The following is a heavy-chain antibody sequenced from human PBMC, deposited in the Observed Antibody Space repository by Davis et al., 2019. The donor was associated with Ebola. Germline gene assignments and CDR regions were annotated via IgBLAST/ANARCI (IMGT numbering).Heavy chain of an antibody. CDR1: GGTFSSYA. Sequence: SVKVSCKASGGTFSSYAISWVRQAPGQGLEWMGGIIPIFGTANYAQKFQGWVTMTRDTSISTAYMELSRLRSDDTAVYYCARFTMVQGWHIWGQGTMVTVSS. V-gene: IGHV1-69*05. CDR3: ARFTMVQGWHI. CDR2: IIPIFGTA. D-gene: IGHD3-10*01. J-gene: IGHJ3*02.